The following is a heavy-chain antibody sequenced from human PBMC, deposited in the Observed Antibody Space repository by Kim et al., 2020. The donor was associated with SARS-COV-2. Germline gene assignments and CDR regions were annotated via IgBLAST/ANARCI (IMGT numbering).Heavy chain of an antibody. CDR3: ARDRGYGSGSYYRPPDQRNNWFDP. Sequence: ASVKVSCKASGYTFTSYAMHWVRQAPGQRLEWMGWINAGNGNTKYSQKFQGRVTITRDTSASTAYMELSSLRSEDTAVYYCARDRGYGSGSYYRPPDQRNNWFDPWGQGTLVTVSS. CDR2: INAGNGNT. J-gene: IGHJ5*02. V-gene: IGHV1-3*01. CDR1: GYTFTSYA. D-gene: IGHD3-10*01.